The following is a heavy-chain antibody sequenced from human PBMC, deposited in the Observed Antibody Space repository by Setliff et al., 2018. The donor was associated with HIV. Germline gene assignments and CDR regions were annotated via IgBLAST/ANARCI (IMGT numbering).Heavy chain of an antibody. CDR1: GGTFSSYG. V-gene: IGHV1-3*01. D-gene: IGHD3-10*01. Sequence: ASVKVSCKASGGTFSSYGISWVRQAPGQSLEWMGWINVGKGDTKYSQELQGRITITRDTSANTAYMELSSLRSDDTAVYFCARGALLAVFDFDHWGHGTLVTVSS. CDR3: ARGALLAVFDFDH. J-gene: IGHJ4*01. CDR2: INVGKGDT.